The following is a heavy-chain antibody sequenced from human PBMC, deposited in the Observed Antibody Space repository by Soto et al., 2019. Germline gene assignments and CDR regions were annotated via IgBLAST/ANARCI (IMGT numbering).Heavy chain of an antibody. J-gene: IGHJ4*02. V-gene: IGHV3-23*01. CDR2: ISGSGGST. D-gene: IGHD3-10*01. CDR1: GFTFSSYA. CDR3: ASRITMVRGVILGY. Sequence: EVQLLESGGGLVQPGGSLRLSCAASGFTFSSYAMSWVRQAPGKGLEWVSAISGSGGSTYYADSVKGRFTISRDNSKNTMYLQMNSLRAEDTAVYYCASRITMVRGVILGYWGQGTLVTVSS.